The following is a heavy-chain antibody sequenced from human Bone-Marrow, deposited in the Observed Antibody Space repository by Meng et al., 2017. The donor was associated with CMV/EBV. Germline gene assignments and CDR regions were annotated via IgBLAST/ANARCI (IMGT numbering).Heavy chain of an antibody. CDR2: IYYSGST. J-gene: IGHJ5*02. CDR1: GGSISSSSYY. D-gene: IGHD6-6*01. Sequence: SETLSLTCTVSGGSISSSSYYWGWIRQPPGKGLEWIGSIYYSGSTYYNPSLKSRVTISVDTSKNQFSLKLSSVTAADTAVYYCARHIAARGDNRVDPWGQGTLVTVSS. V-gene: IGHV4-39*01. CDR3: ARHIAARGDNRVDP.